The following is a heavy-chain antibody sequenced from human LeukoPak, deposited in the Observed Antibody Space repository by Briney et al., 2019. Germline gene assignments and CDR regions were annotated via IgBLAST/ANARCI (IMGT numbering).Heavy chain of an antibody. D-gene: IGHD6-19*01. CDR2: ISPTGSTT. CDR1: GFSISGHW. V-gene: IGHV3-74*01. CDR3: ARAAYSSAWYLAFDI. Sequence: GGSLRLSCTASGFSISGHWMHWARQLPGKGLVWVSRISPTGSTTSYADSVKGRFTVSRDNAENSLFLQMNSLRVEDTAVYYCARAAYSSAWYLAFDIWGQGTMVTVSS. J-gene: IGHJ3*02.